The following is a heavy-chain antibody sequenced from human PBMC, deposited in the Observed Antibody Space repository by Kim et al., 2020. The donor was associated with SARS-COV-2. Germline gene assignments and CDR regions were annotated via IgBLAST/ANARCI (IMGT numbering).Heavy chain of an antibody. J-gene: IGHJ6*04. V-gene: IGHV4-39*01. CDR3: ARHALRSITMVRGVRGYGMDV. Sequence: SETLSLTCTVSGGSISSSSYYWGWIRQPPGQGLEWIGCIYYSGSTYYNPSLKSRVTISVDTSKNQFSLKLSSVTAADTAVYYCARHALRSITMVRGVRGYGMDVWGEGTTVSVSS. D-gene: IGHD3-10*01. CDR2: IYYSGST. CDR1: GGSISSSSYY.